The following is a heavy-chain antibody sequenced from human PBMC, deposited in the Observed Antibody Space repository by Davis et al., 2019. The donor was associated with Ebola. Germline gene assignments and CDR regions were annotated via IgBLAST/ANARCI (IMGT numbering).Heavy chain of an antibody. CDR2: GTGADT. D-gene: IGHD2/OR15-2a*01. CDR3: AKDNRNIWSEV. Sequence: PGGSLRLSCAASGFIFSSYVMSWVRQAPGKGLEWVSTYGTGADTYYADSVKGRFTISRDNSKNTLYLQMNGLRVEDTAIYCCAKDNRNIWSEVWGQGTMVTVSS. V-gene: IGHV3-23*01. CDR1: GFIFSSYV. J-gene: IGHJ3*01.